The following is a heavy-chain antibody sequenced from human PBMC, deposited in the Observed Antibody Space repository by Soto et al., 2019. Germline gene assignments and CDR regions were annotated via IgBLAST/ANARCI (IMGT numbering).Heavy chain of an antibody. CDR2: VYYNGST. V-gene: IGHV4-59*02. J-gene: IGHJ4*02. D-gene: IGHD5-18*01. CDR3: ARASNKRGYSYGPDY. Sequence: GSLRLSCAASGCNVSSNYINWVRQAPGKGLEWIGYVYYNGSTNYSPSLKSRVTISVDTSKNQFSLKLSSVTAADTAVYYCARASNKRGYSYGPDYWGQGTLVTVSS. CDR1: GCNVSSNY.